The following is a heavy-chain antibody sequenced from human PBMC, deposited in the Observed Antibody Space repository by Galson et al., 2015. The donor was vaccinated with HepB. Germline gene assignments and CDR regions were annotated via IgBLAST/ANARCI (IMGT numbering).Heavy chain of an antibody. CDR1: GFTFSSYA. J-gene: IGHJ4*02. CDR3: PYSSSWYGLFDY. CDR2: ISGSGGST. V-gene: IGHV3-23*01. Sequence: SLRLSCAASGFTFSSYAMSWVRQAPGKGLEWVSAISGSGGSTYYADSVKGRFTISRDNSKNTLYLQMNSLRAEDTAVYYCPYSSSWYGLFDYWGQGTLVTVSS. D-gene: IGHD6-13*01.